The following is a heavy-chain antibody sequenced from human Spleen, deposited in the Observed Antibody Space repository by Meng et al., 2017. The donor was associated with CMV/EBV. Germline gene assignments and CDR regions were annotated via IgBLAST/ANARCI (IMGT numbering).Heavy chain of an antibody. J-gene: IGHJ4*02. Sequence: SGGSISSDGDYWSWIRQHPGKGLEWIGNVYYSGNTYYNPSLKSRVTISVDTSKNQFSLKLRSVTAADTAVFYCARDRGGNRPAYFDYWGQGTLVTVSS. CDR2: VYYSGNT. D-gene: IGHD2-15*01. CDR1: GGSISSDGDY. CDR3: ARDRGGNRPAYFDY. V-gene: IGHV4-31*02.